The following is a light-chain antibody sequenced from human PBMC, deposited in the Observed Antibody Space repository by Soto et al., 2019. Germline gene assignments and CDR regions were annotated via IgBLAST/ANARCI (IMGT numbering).Light chain of an antibody. Sequence: QSVLTQPPSVSEAPRQRVSISCSGSSSNIGNNAVNWYQHVPGKAPKLLIYYDDLVPSGVSDRFSGSKSGTSASLAISGLQSEDEADYYCAACDDSLNGVVFGGGTKLTVL. CDR3: AACDDSLNGVV. CDR1: SSNIGNNA. J-gene: IGLJ2*01. V-gene: IGLV1-36*01. CDR2: YDD.